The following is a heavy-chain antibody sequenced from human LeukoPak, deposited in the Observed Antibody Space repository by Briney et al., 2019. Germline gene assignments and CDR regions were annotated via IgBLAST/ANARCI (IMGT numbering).Heavy chain of an antibody. CDR2: ISAYNGNT. CDR1: GYTFTSYG. Sequence: ASVKVSCKASGYTFTSYGISWVRQAPGQGLEWMGWISAYNGNTNYAQKLQGRVTMTTDTSTSTAYMELRSLRSDDTAVYYCASDLGGYYDSSGYSQDWGQGTLVTVSS. V-gene: IGHV1-18*01. J-gene: IGHJ4*02. CDR3: ASDLGGYYDSSGYSQD. D-gene: IGHD3-22*01.